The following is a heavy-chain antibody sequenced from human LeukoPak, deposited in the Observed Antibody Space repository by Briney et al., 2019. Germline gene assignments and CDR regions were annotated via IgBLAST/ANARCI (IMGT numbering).Heavy chain of an antibody. CDR3: AKVRGGVIAVTFFDY. CDR1: GFTFSDAW. CDR2: IGSSGDDT. D-gene: IGHD6-19*01. Sequence: GGSLRLSCAASGFTFSDAWVSWVRQAPGKGLEWVSFIGSSGDDTFYAGSVKGRFTISRDNSKNTLYLQMNSLRVEDTAVYYCAKVRGGVIAVTFFDYWGQGTLVTVSS. V-gene: IGHV3-23*01. J-gene: IGHJ4*02.